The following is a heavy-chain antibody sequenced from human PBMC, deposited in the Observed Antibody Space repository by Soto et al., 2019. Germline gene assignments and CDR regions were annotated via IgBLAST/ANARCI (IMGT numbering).Heavy chain of an antibody. D-gene: IGHD3-3*01. CDR3: ARVGADYDFWSGSLFYYYYGMDV. CDR2: INHSGST. V-gene: IGHV4-34*01. Sequence: QVQLQQWGAGLLKPSETLSLTCAVYGGSFSGYYWSWIRQPPGKGLEWIGEINHSGSTNYNPSLKSRVTISVDTSKNQFSLKLSSVTAADTAVYYCARVGADYDFWSGSLFYYYYGMDVW. J-gene: IGHJ6*01. CDR1: GGSFSGYY.